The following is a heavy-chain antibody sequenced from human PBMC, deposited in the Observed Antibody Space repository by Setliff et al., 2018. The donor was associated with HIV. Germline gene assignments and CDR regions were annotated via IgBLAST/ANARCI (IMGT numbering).Heavy chain of an antibody. V-gene: IGHV4-39*01. J-gene: IGHJ4*02. CDR1: GGSISDSKYY. CDR2: LYHTGRT. Sequence: SETLSLTCGVSGGSISDSKYYWSWIRQPPGKGLEWTGSLYHTGRTYYNRSLESRLTISIDTSKNQFSLKLTSVTAADTAVYYCGRQAWDHQSSGYFVDYWGQGTLVTVSS. D-gene: IGHD6-19*01. CDR3: GRQAWDHQSSGYFVDY.